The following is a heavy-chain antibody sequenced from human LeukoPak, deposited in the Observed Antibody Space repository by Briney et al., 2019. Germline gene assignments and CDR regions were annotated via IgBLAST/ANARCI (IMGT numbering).Heavy chain of an antibody. CDR1: GFTFSTYN. Sequence: GGSLRLSCAASGFTFSTYNMNWVRQAPGKGLEWVSSISSSSYIYYADSVKGRFTISRDNAKNSLYLQTNSLRAEDTAVYYCARGVDYHYYFDYWGQGTLVTVSS. D-gene: IGHD4-11*01. J-gene: IGHJ4*02. V-gene: IGHV3-21*01. CDR3: ARGVDYHYYFDY. CDR2: ISSSSYI.